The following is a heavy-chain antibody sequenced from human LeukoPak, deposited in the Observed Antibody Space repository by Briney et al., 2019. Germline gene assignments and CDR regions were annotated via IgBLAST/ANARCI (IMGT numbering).Heavy chain of an antibody. CDR2: INWNGGST. D-gene: IGHD3-10*01. CDR3: ARGPLSPHYYGSGSYLNPFVY. CDR1: GFTFDDYG. Sequence: PGGSLRLSCAASGFTFDDYGMSWVRQAPGKGLEWVSGINWNGGSTGYADSVKGRFTISRDNAKNSLYLQMNSLRAEDTALYYCARGPLSPHYYGSGSYLNPFVYWGQGTLVTVSS. V-gene: IGHV3-20*04. J-gene: IGHJ4*02.